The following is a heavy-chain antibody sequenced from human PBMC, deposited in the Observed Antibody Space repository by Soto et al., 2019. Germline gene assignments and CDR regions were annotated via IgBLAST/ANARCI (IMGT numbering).Heavy chain of an antibody. CDR2: IIPIFGTA. V-gene: IGHV1-69*13. CDR1: GGTFSSYA. D-gene: IGHD6-13*01. J-gene: IGHJ4*02. Sequence: SGKVSCKASGGTFSSYAISWVRQAPGQGLEWMGGIIPIFGTANYAQKFQGRVTITADESTSTAYMELSSLRSEDTAVYYCAVGSGYDYAYSSSGYWGKGPLVTVS. CDR3: AVGSGYDYAYSSSGY.